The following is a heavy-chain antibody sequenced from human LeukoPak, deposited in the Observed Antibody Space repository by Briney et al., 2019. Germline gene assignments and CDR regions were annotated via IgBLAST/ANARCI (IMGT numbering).Heavy chain of an antibody. J-gene: IGHJ4*02. V-gene: IGHV1-2*02. CDR2: FNPNSGGT. CDR3: ARVSSGGAN. D-gene: IGHD6-19*01. CDR1: GYTFTGYY. Sequence: ASVKVSCKASGYTFTGYYMHWVRQAPGPGLEWMGWFNPNSGGTNYAQKFQGRVTMTRDTSISTAYMDMSRLKSDDTAVYYCARVSSGGANWGQGTLVTVSS.